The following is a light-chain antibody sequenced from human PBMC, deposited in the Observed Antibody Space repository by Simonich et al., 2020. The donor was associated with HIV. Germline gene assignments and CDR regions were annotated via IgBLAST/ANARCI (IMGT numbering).Light chain of an antibody. V-gene: IGKV4-1*01. CDR3: QQYYSTPPT. J-gene: IGKJ1*01. Sequence: DIVMTQSPDSLAVSLGERATINCKSSQSVLYSSNNKNYLAWYQQKPGHPPNLLIYLASTRESGVPDRFSASGSGTDFTLTISSLQAEDVAIYYCQQYYSTPPTFGQGTKVEIK. CDR1: QSVLYSSNNKNY. CDR2: LAS.